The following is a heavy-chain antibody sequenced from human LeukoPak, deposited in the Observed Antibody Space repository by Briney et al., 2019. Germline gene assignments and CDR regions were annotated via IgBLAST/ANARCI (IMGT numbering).Heavy chain of an antibody. J-gene: IGHJ4*02. CDR3: ARERMYSGSGSTFPYYDY. V-gene: IGHV3-7*01. D-gene: IGHD3-10*01. Sequence: GGSLRLSCAASGFTFSSYWMSWVRQSPGKGLEWVANVKPDGSEKYYVDSVKGRFTISRDNARNALFLEMNSLRAEDTAVYYCARERMYSGSGSTFPYYDYWGQGTLVVVSS. CDR1: GFTFSSYW. CDR2: VKPDGSEK.